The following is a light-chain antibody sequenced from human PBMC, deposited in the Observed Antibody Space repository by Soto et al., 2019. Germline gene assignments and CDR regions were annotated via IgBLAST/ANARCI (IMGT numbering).Light chain of an antibody. CDR2: DAS. J-gene: IGKJ5*01. Sequence: DIQMTQSPSSLIASVGDRVTITCQASQDISKFLNWYQQKPGKAPKVLIYDASNLQTGVPSRFSGRGSGTDFTFTIRSLQPDDSGTYYCKQYDDLPITFGQGTRLEIK. CDR1: QDISKF. CDR3: KQYDDLPIT. V-gene: IGKV1-33*01.